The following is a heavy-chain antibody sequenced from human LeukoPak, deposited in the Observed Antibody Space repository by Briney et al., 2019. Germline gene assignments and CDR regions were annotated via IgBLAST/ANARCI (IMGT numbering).Heavy chain of an antibody. J-gene: IGHJ4*02. V-gene: IGHV4-34*01. Sequence: SETLSLTCAVYGGSFSGYYWSWIRQPPGKGLEWIGEINHSGSTNYNPSLKCRVTISVDTSKNQFSLKLSSVTAADTAVYYCARARRSYYGSGSLFYFDYWGQGTLVTVSS. CDR2: INHSGST. CDR1: GGSFSGYY. CDR3: ARARRSYYGSGSLFYFDY. D-gene: IGHD3-10*01.